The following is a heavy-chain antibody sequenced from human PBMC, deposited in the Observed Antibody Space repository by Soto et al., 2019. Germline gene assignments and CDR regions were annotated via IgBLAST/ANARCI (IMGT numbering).Heavy chain of an antibody. D-gene: IGHD3-16*01. Sequence: GGSLRHSCAASGFTFNIYAMNWVRQAPGNGLEWVSAVSGGGGSTFYAASVRGRFTISRDNSDNTVYLQMNSLRAEDTAVYYCAKVSMIAFGGLIVFAYWGQGALVPVSS. CDR3: AKVSMIAFGGLIVFAY. J-gene: IGHJ4*02. CDR2: VSGGGGST. CDR1: GFTFNIYA. V-gene: IGHV3-23*01.